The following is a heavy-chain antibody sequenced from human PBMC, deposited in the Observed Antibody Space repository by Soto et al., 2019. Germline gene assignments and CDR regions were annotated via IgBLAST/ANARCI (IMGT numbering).Heavy chain of an antibody. D-gene: IGHD3-3*01. CDR1: GYSFTSYW. CDR2: IFSGDSDT. Sequence: LKISCKGSGYSFTSYWIGWVRQMPGKGLEWMGFIFSGDSDTRYSPSFQGQVTISADKSISTAYLQWSSLKASDTAMYYCARQNPYYDFWSGYPAHNWFDPWGQGTLVTVSS. CDR3: ARQNPYYDFWSGYPAHNWFDP. V-gene: IGHV5-51*01. J-gene: IGHJ5*02.